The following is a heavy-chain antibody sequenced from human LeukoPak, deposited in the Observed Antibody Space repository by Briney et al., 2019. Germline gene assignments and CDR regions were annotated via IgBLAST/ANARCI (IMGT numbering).Heavy chain of an antibody. CDR2: ISAYNGNT. V-gene: IGHV1-18*01. D-gene: IGHD6-19*01. CDR1: GYTFTSYA. CDR3: ARGGRIAVAPEYFQH. J-gene: IGHJ1*01. Sequence: ALVKVSCKASGYTFTSYAISWVRQAPGQGLEWMGWISAYNGNTNYAQKLQGRVTMTTDTSTSTAYMELRSLRSDDTAVYYCARGGRIAVAPEYFQHWGQGTLVTVSS.